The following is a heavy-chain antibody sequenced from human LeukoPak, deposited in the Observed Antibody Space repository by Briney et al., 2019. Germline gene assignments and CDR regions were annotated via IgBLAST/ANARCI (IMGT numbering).Heavy chain of an antibody. D-gene: IGHD3-22*01. CDR3: ARDLLYYDIAGA. J-gene: IGHJ5*02. CDR1: GYTFTGYY. Sequence: ASVKVSCKASGYTFTGYYMHWVRQAPGQGLEWMGWINPNSGGTNYAQNFQGRVTMTRDTSISTAYMELSRLRSDDTAVYYCARDLLYYDIAGAWGQGTLVTVSS. V-gene: IGHV1-2*02. CDR2: INPNSGGT.